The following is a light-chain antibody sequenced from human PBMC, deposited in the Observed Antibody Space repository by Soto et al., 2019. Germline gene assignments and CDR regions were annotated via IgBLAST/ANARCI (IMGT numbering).Light chain of an antibody. V-gene: IGLV3-1*01. CDR3: QAWDSSTGV. J-gene: IGLJ1*01. CDR1: KLGDKY. CDR2: QDS. Sequence: SYELTQPPSVSVSPGQTASITCSGDKLGDKYACWYQQKPGQSPVLVIYQDSKPPSGSPERFSGSNSGNTATLTISGTQAMDEADYYCQAWDSSTGVFGTGTKLTVL.